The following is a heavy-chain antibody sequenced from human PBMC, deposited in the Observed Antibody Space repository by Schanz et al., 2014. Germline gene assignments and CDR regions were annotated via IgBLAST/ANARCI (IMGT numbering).Heavy chain of an antibody. CDR2: ISGSGGST. D-gene: IGHD3-9*01. CDR3: AKQIHYDILTVTRN. CDR1: GFTFSTYA. J-gene: IGHJ4*02. V-gene: IGHV3-23*04. Sequence: VQLVDSGGGLVQPGGSLRLSCAASGFTFSTYAMSWVRQAPGKGLEWVSAISGSGGSTYYADSVRGRFTISRDRFQNTLYLRMSSLRAEDTAVYYCAKQIHYDILTVTRNWGQGTLVTVSS.